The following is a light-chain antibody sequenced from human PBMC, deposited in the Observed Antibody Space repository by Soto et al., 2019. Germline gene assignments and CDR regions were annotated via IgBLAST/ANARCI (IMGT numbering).Light chain of an antibody. V-gene: IGKV3-11*01. Sequence: EIVLTQSPATLSLSPGERATLSCRASQSVSSTLAWYQQKPGQGPRLLIYDTSSRATGIPARFRGSGSGTDFTLTISSLEPEDVAVYYCQLRTDWPPFTFGPGTKVDIK. J-gene: IGKJ3*01. CDR2: DTS. CDR3: QLRTDWPPFT. CDR1: QSVSST.